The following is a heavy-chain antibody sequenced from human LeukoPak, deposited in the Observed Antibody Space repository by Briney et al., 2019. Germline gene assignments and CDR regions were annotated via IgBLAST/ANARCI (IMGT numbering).Heavy chain of an antibody. CDR2: FDPEDGET. CDR3: AALQYYYDSSGYYRRGYNWFDP. J-gene: IGHJ5*02. Sequence: ASVKVSCKVSGYTLTELSMHWVRQAPGKGLEWMGGFDPEDGETIYAQKFQGRVTMTEDTSTATAYMELSSLRSEDTAVYYCAALQYYYDSSGYYRRGYNWFDPWGQGTLVTVSS. D-gene: IGHD3-22*01. CDR1: GYTLTELS. V-gene: IGHV1-24*01.